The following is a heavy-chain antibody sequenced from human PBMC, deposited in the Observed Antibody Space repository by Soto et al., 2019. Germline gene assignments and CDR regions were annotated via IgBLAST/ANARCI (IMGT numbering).Heavy chain of an antibody. V-gene: IGHV4-30-2*01. J-gene: IGHJ4*02. Sequence: QLQLQESGSGLVKPSQTLSLTCAVSGGSISSGGYSWSWIRQPPGKGLEWIGYIYHSGSTYYNPSLKSRVTISVDRSKNQFSLKLSSVTAADTAVYYCASSQYDYVWGSYRYPFDYWGQGTLVTVSS. CDR3: ASSQYDYVWGSYRYPFDY. D-gene: IGHD3-16*02. CDR2: IYHSGST. CDR1: GGSISSGGYS.